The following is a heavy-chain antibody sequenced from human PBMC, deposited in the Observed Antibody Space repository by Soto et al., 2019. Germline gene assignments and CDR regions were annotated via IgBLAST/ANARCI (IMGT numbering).Heavy chain of an antibody. V-gene: IGHV4-31*03. CDR3: AREISYYDSSGYYYVYFDY. D-gene: IGHD3-22*01. Sequence: QVQLQESGPGLVKPSQTLSLTCTVSGGSISSGGYYWSWIRQHPGKGLEWIGYIYYSGSTYYNPSLKSRVTLSVDTSKNQFSLKLSSVTAADTDVYYCAREISYYDSSGYYYVYFDYWGQGTLVTVSS. J-gene: IGHJ4*02. CDR2: IYYSGST. CDR1: GGSISSGGYY.